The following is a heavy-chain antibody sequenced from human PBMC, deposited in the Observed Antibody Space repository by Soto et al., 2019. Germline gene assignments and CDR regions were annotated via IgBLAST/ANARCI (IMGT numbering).Heavy chain of an antibody. CDR3: ARDLGYSSSSRPFDY. V-gene: IGHV1-3*01. CDR1: GYTFTSYA. Sequence: ASVKVSCKASGYTFTSYAMHWVRQAPGQRLEWMGWINAGNGNTKYSQKFQGRVTITRDTSASTAYMELSSLRSEGTAVYYCARDLGYSSSSRPFDYWGQGTLVTVSS. J-gene: IGHJ4*02. CDR2: INAGNGNT. D-gene: IGHD6-6*01.